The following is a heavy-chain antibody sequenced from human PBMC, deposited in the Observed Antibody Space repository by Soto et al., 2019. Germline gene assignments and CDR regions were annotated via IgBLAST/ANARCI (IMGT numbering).Heavy chain of an antibody. Sequence: EVQLVESGGGLVKPGGSLRLSCAASGFTFSSYSMNWVRQAPGKGLEWVSSISSSSSYIYYADSVKGRFTISRDNAKNSLYLQMNSLRAEDTAVYYCARDGIAVAGISYYYYGVDVWGQGTTVTVSS. J-gene: IGHJ6*02. CDR1: GFTFSSYS. CDR3: ARDGIAVAGISYYYYGVDV. D-gene: IGHD6-19*01. CDR2: ISSSSSYI. V-gene: IGHV3-21*01.